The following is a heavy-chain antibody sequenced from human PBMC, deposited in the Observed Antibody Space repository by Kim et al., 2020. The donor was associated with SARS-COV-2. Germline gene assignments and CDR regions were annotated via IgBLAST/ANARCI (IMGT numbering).Heavy chain of an antibody. CDR2: ISYDGSNK. Sequence: GGSLRLSCAASGFTFSSYGMHWVRQAPGKGLEWVALISYDGSNKYYADSVKGRFTISRDNSKNTLYLQMNSLRAEDTAVYYCAKGVTMYYYGMDVWGQGTTVTVSS. V-gene: IGHV3-30*18. J-gene: IGHJ6*02. CDR3: AKGVTMYYYGMDV. D-gene: IGHD4-17*01. CDR1: GFTFSSYG.